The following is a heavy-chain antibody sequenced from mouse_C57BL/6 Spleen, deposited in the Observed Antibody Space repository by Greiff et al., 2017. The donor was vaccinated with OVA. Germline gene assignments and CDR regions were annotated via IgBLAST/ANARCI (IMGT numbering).Heavy chain of an antibody. D-gene: IGHD1-1*01. CDR3: SLYYYGSSYGFAY. Sequence: EVQLQQSGPELVKPGASVKISCKASGYTFTDYYMNWVKQSHGKSLEWIGDINPNNGGTSYNQKFKGKATLTVDKSSSTAYMELRSLTSEDSAVYDCSLYYYGSSYGFAYWGQGTLVTVSA. J-gene: IGHJ3*01. CDR2: INPNNGGT. V-gene: IGHV1-26*01. CDR1: GYTFTDYY.